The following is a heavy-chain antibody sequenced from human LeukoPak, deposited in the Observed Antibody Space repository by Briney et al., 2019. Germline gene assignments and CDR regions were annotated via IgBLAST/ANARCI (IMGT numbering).Heavy chain of an antibody. CDR2: INPNSGGT. J-gene: IGHJ6*03. Sequence: ASVKVSCKASGYTFTGYYMHWVRQAPGQGVEWMGWINPNSGGTNYAQKFQGRVTITRDTSISTAYMQLSRLRSDDTAVYYCARESSSWSYYYMDVWGKGTTVTVSS. V-gene: IGHV1-2*02. D-gene: IGHD6-13*01. CDR1: GYTFTGYY. CDR3: ARESSSWSYYYMDV.